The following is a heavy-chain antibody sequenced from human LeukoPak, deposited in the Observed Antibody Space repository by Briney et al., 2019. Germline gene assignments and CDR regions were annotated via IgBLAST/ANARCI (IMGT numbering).Heavy chain of an antibody. Sequence: SETLSLTCAVYGGSFSGYYWSWIRQPPGKGLEWIGEINHSGSTNYNPSLKSRVTISVDTSKNQFSLKLSSVTAADTAVYYCASAPGIAVAGYSFDYWGQEPLVTVSS. D-gene: IGHD6-19*01. CDR2: INHSGST. V-gene: IGHV4-34*01. CDR1: GGSFSGYY. CDR3: ASAPGIAVAGYSFDY. J-gene: IGHJ4*02.